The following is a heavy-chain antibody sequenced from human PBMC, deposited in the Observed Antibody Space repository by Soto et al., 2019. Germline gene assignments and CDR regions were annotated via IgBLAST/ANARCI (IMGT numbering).Heavy chain of an antibody. D-gene: IGHD3-10*01. CDR3: ASDRDDYGSGNYYNLIAF. J-gene: IGHJ4*02. V-gene: IGHV1-69*01. CDR2: IIPLFGTP. Sequence: QVQLVQSGAEVKKPGSWVKVSCKASGGIFSTYAISWLRQAPGQGLEGMGGIIPLFGTPNYARRFQGRDTITADESTRTAYMELSILRSEDTAVYYCASDRDDYGSGNYYNLIAFWVQGTQVTVSS. CDR1: GGIFSTYA.